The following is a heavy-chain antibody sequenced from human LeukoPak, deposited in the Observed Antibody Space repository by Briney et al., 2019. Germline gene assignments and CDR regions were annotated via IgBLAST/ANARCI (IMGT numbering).Heavy chain of an antibody. Sequence: SETLSLTCTVSGGSISSSSYYWGWIRQPPGKGLEWIGSIYYSGSTYYNPSLKSRVTISVDTSKNQFSLKLSSVTAADTAVYYCARDLVVPGEYYMDVWGKGTTVTVSS. CDR1: GGSISSSSYY. D-gene: IGHD2-2*01. CDR3: ARDLVVPGEYYMDV. V-gene: IGHV4-39*07. CDR2: IYYSGST. J-gene: IGHJ6*03.